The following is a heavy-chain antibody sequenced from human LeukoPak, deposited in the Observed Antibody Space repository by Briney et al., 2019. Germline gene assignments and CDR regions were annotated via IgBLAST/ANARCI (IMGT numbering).Heavy chain of an antibody. J-gene: IGHJ3*02. V-gene: IGHV5-51*01. CDR2: IYPGDSDT. Sequence: KRGESLKISCKGSGYSFTSYWIGWVRQMPGKGLEWMGIIYPGDSDTRYSPSFQGQVTFSADKSISTAYLQWSSLKASDTAMYYCARPAYLGYCSSTSCHDAFDIWGQGTMVTVSS. D-gene: IGHD2-2*01. CDR1: GYSFTSYW. CDR3: ARPAYLGYCSSTSCHDAFDI.